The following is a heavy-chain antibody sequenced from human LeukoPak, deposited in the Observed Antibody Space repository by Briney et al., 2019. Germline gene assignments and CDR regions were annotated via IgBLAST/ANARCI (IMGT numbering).Heavy chain of an antibody. CDR1: GFTFSTYW. V-gene: IGHV3-74*01. Sequence: PGGSLRLSCAASGFTFSTYWMHWVRQAPGKGLVWVSHINVDGSGAIYADSVKGRFTISRDNAKNALYLHMNSLRAEDTAVYYCARATRIYSSGWYYSFDYWGQGTLVTVSS. D-gene: IGHD6-19*01. J-gene: IGHJ4*02. CDR3: ARATRIYSSGWYYSFDY. CDR2: INVDGSGA.